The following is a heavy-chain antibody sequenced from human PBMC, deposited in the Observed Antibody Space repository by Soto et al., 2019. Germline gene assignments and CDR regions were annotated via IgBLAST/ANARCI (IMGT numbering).Heavy chain of an antibody. J-gene: IGHJ4*02. CDR3: ARDYLSPIVVVPAAMFFDY. CDR1: GYTFTSYG. Sequence: QVQLVQSGAEVKKPGASVKVSCKASGYTFTSYGISWVRQAPGQGLEWMGWISAYNGNTNYAQKLQGRVTMTTDTSTSIAYMELRSLRSDDTAVYYCARDYLSPIVVVPAAMFFDYWGQGTLVTVSS. D-gene: IGHD2-2*01. V-gene: IGHV1-18*01. CDR2: ISAYNGNT.